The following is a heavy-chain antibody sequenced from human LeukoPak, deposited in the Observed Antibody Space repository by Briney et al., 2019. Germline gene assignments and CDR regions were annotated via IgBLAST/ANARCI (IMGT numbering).Heavy chain of an antibody. CDR3: AKVAYSSSSPYTFDY. J-gene: IGHJ4*02. CDR1: GGTFSSYA. Sequence: SVKVSCKASGGTFSSYAISWVRQAPGQGLEWMGGIIPIFGTANYAQKFQGRVTITADESTSTAYMELSSLRSEDTAVYYCAKVAYSSSSPYTFDYWGQGTLVTVSS. CDR2: IIPIFGTA. V-gene: IGHV1-69*13. D-gene: IGHD6-13*01.